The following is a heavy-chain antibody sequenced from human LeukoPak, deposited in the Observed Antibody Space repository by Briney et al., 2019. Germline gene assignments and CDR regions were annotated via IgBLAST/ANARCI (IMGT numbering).Heavy chain of an antibody. D-gene: IGHD5-18*01. CDR1: GYSISSGYY. V-gene: IGHV4-38-2*02. CDR2: IYHSGST. CDR3: ARVGYSYGFDY. Sequence: SETLSLTCTVSGYSISSGYYWGWIRQPPGKGLEWIGSIYHSGSTYYNPSLKSRVTISVDTSKNQFSLKLSSVTAADTAVYCCARVGYSYGFDYWGQGTLVTVSS. J-gene: IGHJ4*02.